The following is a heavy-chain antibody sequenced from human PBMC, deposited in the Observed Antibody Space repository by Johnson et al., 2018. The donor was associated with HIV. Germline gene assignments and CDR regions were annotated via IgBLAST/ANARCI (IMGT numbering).Heavy chain of an antibody. V-gene: IGHV3-30*02. J-gene: IGHJ3*02. Sequence: QVQLVESGGGVVQPGGSLRLSCAASGFTFSSYGMHWVRQAPGKGLEWVAFIRYDGSNKYYADSVKGRFTISRDNSKNPLYLQMNSLRAEDTAVYYCAKIIGYSSGLEIWGQGTMVTVSS. CDR1: GFTFSSYG. CDR3: AKIIGYSSGLEI. CDR2: IRYDGSNK. D-gene: IGHD6-19*01.